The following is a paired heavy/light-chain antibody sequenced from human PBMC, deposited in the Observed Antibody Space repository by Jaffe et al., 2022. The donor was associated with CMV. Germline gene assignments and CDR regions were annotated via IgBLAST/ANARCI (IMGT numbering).Heavy chain of an antibody. J-gene: IGHJ6*02. CDR2: IRWNSDSL. Sequence: EVQVVESGGGLVQPGRSLRLSCAASGFNFEDYAMHWVRQAPGKGLEWVSGIRWNSDSLGYADSVKGRFTISRDNAKNSVYLQMNSLRIEDTALYYCAKENRPSRGVTNRKHGMDVWGQGTTVTVSS. CDR3: AKENRPSRGVTNRKHGMDV. CDR1: GFNFEDYA. V-gene: IGHV3-9*01. D-gene: IGHD2-8*01.
Light chain of an antibody. CDR2: GAS. CDR1: QAIRYD. CDR3: LQDYDYPCT. V-gene: IGKV1-6*01. J-gene: IGKJ2*02. Sequence: AIQMTQSPSSLSASVGDRVTITCRASQAIRYDLGWFQHKPGKAPKLLIAGASTLQSGVPSRFSGSGSGTEFTLTITSLQPEDFATYYCLQDYDYPCTFGQGTKLEIK.